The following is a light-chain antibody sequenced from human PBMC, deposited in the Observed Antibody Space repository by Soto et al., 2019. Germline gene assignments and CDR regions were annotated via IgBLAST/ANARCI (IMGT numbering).Light chain of an antibody. CDR3: QQYNTLSGT. CDR1: QPITTW. CDR2: DVS. J-gene: IGKJ1*01. V-gene: IGKV1-5*01. Sequence: DIQMTHSPSTPSASVGGRFTITCRASQPITTWLAWYQQKPGKAHKLLIYDVSTLESGVPSRFSGSGFGTEFSLTISSLQPDDFESYYCQQYNTLSGTLGQGTKVDIK.